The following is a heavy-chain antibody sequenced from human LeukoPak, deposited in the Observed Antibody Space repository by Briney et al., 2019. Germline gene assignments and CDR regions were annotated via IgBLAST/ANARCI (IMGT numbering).Heavy chain of an antibody. CDR1: GYNFINYW. J-gene: IGHJ4*02. CDR2: IHPVDSDT. V-gene: IGHV5-51*01. D-gene: IGHD6-13*01. CDR3: ARYSSSWYYFDY. Sequence: GESLKISCKGSGYNFINYWIGWVRQMPGKGLEWMGIIHPVDSDTRYSPSFQGQVTMSADKSITTAYLQWRSLKASDTAMYYCARYSSSWYYFDYWGQGTLVTVSS.